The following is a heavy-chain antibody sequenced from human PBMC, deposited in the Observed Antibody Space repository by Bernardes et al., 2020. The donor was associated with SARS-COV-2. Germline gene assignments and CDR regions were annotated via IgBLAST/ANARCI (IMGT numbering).Heavy chain of an antibody. V-gene: IGHV4-30-4*01. Sequence: SETLSLTCTVSGGSISFGDFYWRWNRQPPGKGLEWSGYIYNTGGTNYTPSLKSRATISVDTSKNQFSLKLRSVTAADTAVYYCARGGELEIVVVPGDFDVWGQGTTLTVSS. D-gene: IGHD2-2*03. CDR2: IYNTGGT. CDR3: ARGGELEIVVVPGDFDV. CDR1: GGSISFGDFY. J-gene: IGHJ6*02.